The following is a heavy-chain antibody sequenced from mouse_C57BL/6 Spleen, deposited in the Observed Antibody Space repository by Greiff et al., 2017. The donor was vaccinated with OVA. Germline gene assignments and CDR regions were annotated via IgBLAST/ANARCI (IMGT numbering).Heavy chain of an antibody. Sequence: EVQLQQSGAELVRPGASVKLSCTASGFNIKDDYMHWVKQRPEQGLEWIGWIDPENGDTEYASKFQGKATITADTSSNTAYLQLSSLTSEDTAVYYCTTVGYGSSYVGYYFDYWGQGTTLTVSS. CDR2: IDPENGDT. CDR3: TTVGYGSSYVGYYFDY. V-gene: IGHV14-4*01. D-gene: IGHD1-1*01. J-gene: IGHJ2*01. CDR1: GFNIKDDY.